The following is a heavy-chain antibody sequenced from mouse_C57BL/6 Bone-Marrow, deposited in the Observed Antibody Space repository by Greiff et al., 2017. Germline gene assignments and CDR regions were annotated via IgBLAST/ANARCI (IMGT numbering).Heavy chain of an antibody. D-gene: IGHD4-1*01. J-gene: IGHJ2*01. Sequence: GGGLVQPKGSLKLSCAASGFSFNTYALNWVRQAPGKGLEWVARIRGKSITYATYYADSVKDRFTISRDDSESMLYLQMNNLKTEDTAMYYCVRHGGGTVSWDCWGQGTTLTGAS. CDR2: IRGKSITYAT. CDR1: GFSFNTYA. V-gene: IGHV10-1*01. CDR3: VRHGGGTVSWDC.